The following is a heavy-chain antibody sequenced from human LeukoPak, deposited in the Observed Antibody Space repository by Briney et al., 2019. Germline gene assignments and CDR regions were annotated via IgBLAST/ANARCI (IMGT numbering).Heavy chain of an antibody. CDR3: AHRDITTVVNNWFDP. CDR2: IYWDDDK. D-gene: IGHD4-23*01. CDR1: GFALSTSGVG. Sequence: SGPTLVNPTQTLTLTCAFSGFALSTSGVGVGWIRQPPGKALEWLALIYWDDDKRYSPSLKNRFTITKDTSKNQVVLTMTNMDPVDTATYYCAHRDITTVVNNWFDPWGQGTLVTVSS. V-gene: IGHV2-5*02. J-gene: IGHJ5*02.